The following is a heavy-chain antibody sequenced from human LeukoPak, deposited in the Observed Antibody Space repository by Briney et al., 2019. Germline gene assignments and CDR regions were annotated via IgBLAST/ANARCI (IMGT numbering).Heavy chain of an antibody. CDR1: VVTFISTA. CDR2: TIPNFRTA. Sequence: SVKGSFNAFVVTFISTAISSVRQAPGLGLEWMGWTIPNFRTADYAQKFQRRVTITADKSTSTAYMELSSLRSEDTSVYYCARGVVVVPAAMGWNYYYYGMDVWGKGTTVTVSS. J-gene: IGHJ6*04. V-gene: IGHV1-69*06. CDR3: ARGVVVVPAAMGWNYYYYGMDV. D-gene: IGHD2-2*01.